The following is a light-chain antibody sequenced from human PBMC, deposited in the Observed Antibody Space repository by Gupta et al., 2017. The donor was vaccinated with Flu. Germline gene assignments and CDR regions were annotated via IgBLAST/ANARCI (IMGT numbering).Light chain of an antibody. CDR3: VLYMGSGTWV. CDR2: STN. J-gene: IGLJ3*02. Sequence: QTVVTQEPSFSLSPGGTVTLTCGFSSGSVSTSYYPSWYQQTPGQAPRTLIYSTNTRSSGVPDRFSGSILGNKAALTITGAQADEESDYYCVLYMGSGTWVFGGGTKLTVL. V-gene: IGLV8-61*01. CDR1: SGSVSTSYY.